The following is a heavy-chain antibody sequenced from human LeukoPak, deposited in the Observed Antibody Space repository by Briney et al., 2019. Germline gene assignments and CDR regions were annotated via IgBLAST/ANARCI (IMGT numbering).Heavy chain of an antibody. CDR3: ARGRGDSSGYFPHYFDY. Sequence: ASVTVSCKASGYTFTGYYMHWVRQAPGQGLEWMGWINPNSGGTNYAQKFQGRVTMTRDTSISTAYMELSRLRSDDTAVYYCARGRGDSSGYFPHYFDYWGQGTLVTVSS. D-gene: IGHD3-22*01. J-gene: IGHJ4*02. CDR1: GYTFTGYY. V-gene: IGHV1-2*02. CDR2: INPNSGGT.